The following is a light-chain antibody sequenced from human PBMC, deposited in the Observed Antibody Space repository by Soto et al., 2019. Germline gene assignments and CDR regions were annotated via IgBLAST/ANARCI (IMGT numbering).Light chain of an antibody. Sequence: EIVLTQSPATLSLSPGERATLSCRASQTISSFLAWYQQKPSQAPRLLIYDTSNRATGVPARFSGSRSGTDFTLTISSLEPEDFAVYYCQQRTNRPLFGQGTKLEIK. CDR1: QTISSF. CDR2: DTS. V-gene: IGKV3-11*01. CDR3: QQRTNRPL. J-gene: IGKJ2*01.